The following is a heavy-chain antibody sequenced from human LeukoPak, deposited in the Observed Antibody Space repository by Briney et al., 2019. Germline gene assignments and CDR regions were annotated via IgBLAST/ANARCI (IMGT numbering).Heavy chain of an antibody. D-gene: IGHD7-27*01. CDR3: ARIPLTGANAFDI. J-gene: IGHJ3*02. Sequence: PSETLSLTFTVSGGSISSYYCSWIRQPPGKGLEWMGYMYYSGITKYNPSLKSRVSISVDTSKNQFSLKLNSVTAADTAFYYCARIPLTGANAFDIWGQGTLVTVSS. CDR1: GGSISSYY. V-gene: IGHV4-59*01. CDR2: MYYSGIT.